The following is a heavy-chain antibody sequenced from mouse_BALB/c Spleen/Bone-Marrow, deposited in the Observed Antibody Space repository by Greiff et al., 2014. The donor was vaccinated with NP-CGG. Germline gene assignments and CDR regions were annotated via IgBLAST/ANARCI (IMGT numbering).Heavy chain of an antibody. Sequence: KQSGSELVRPGASVKLSCKASGYTFTSYWMHWVKQRPGQGLEWIGNIYPGSGSTNYDEKFKSKATLTVDTSSSTAYMQLSSLTSEDSAVYYCTRGYDWVPDYWGQGTTLTVSS. CDR3: TRGYDWVPDY. J-gene: IGHJ2*01. D-gene: IGHD3-1*01. V-gene: IGHV1S22*01. CDR2: IYPGSGST. CDR1: GYTFTSYW.